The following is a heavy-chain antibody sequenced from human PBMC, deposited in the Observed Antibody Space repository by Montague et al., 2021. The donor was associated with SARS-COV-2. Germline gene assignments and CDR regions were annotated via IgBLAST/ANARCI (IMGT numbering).Heavy chain of an antibody. CDR1: GGSISSYY. Sequence: ETLSLTCTVSGGSISSYYWCWIRQPPGKGLDWIGNIYYSGSTXXXPSXXXRVTISVDTSKNQFSLKLRYVTAADTAAYYCAGLRLLEWLLWFTVCYMDVWGQGTTVTVSS. J-gene: IGHJ6*03. V-gene: IGHV4-59*01. CDR3: AGLRLLEWLLWFTVCYMDV. D-gene: IGHD3-3*01. CDR2: IYYSGST.